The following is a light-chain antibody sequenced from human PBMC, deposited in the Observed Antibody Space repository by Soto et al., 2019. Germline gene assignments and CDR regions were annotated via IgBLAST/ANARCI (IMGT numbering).Light chain of an antibody. Sequence: QSVLPQPPSASGTPGQRVTVSCSGSGSNIGTYTVNWYQQLPGTAPRLLIYTNNQRPSRVPDRFSGSKSGTSASLAISGRQSEDEADYQCATWDDSLNAYVFGTGPKGSVI. V-gene: IGLV1-44*01. CDR1: GSNIGTYT. J-gene: IGLJ1*01. CDR3: ATWDDSLNAYV. CDR2: TNN.